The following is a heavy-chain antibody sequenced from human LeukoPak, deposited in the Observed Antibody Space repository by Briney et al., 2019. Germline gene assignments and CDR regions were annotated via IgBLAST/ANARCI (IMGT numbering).Heavy chain of an antibody. Sequence: SETLSLTCTVSGGSISSYYWSWIRQPPGKGLEWIGYIYYSGSTNYNPSLKSRVTISVDTSKNQFSLNVSSVTAADTAVYYCARGDIDVVPAAPYNWFDPWGQGTLVTVSS. V-gene: IGHV4-59*12. J-gene: IGHJ5*02. D-gene: IGHD2-2*01. CDR3: ARGDIDVVPAAPYNWFDP. CDR1: GGSISSYY. CDR2: IYYSGST.